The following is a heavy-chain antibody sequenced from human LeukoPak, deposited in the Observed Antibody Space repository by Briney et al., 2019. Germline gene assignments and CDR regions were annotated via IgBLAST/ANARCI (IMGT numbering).Heavy chain of an antibody. CDR3: ARGVGFRYQLLSY. CDR1: GGSISSGGYY. D-gene: IGHD2-2*01. V-gene: IGHV4-31*03. Sequence: PSETLSLTCTVSGGSISSGGYYWSWIRQHPGKGLEWIGYIYYSGSTYYNPSLKSRVTISVDTSKNQFSLKLSSVTAADTAVYYCARGVGFRYQLLSYWGQGTLVTVSS. CDR2: IYYSGST. J-gene: IGHJ4*02.